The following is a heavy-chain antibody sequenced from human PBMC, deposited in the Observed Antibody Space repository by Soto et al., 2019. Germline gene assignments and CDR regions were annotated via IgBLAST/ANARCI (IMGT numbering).Heavy chain of an antibody. Sequence: QLQLQESGPGPMKPSETLSLTCTVSGGSISSGGYYWGWIRQPPGKGLEWIGSFYYGGSTYYNPSHTSRVSISVDTSKNQFSLKLSSVSAADTAVYYCAISPTGPGTTIFGVRNGPLGQGSLVTVSS. CDR1: GGSISSGGYY. CDR2: FYYGGST. V-gene: IGHV4-39*01. CDR3: AISPTGPGTTIFGVRNGP. D-gene: IGHD3-3*01. J-gene: IGHJ5*02.